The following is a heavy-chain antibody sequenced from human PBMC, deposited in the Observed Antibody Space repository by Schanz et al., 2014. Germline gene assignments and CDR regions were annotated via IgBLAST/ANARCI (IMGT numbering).Heavy chain of an antibody. D-gene: IGHD3-16*01. Sequence: QVQLVESGGGVVQSGTSLRLSCAASGFTFRGHAMHWVRQAPGQGLEKVAVTSTDGTKTYYAASVRGRFTISRDNSKNTVYLQMNSLRSEDTAVYYCTRDRGALINHNDALDLWGQGTMVSVSS. CDR2: TSTDGTKT. V-gene: IGHV3-30*04. CDR3: TRDRGALINHNDALDL. J-gene: IGHJ3*01. CDR1: GFTFRGHA.